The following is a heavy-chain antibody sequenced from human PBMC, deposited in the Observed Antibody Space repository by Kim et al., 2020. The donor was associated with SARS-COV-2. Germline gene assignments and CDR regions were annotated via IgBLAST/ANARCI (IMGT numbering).Heavy chain of an antibody. V-gene: IGHV4-34*01. CDR2: INHSGST. CDR3: ARGRYYYYDSSGYYALKYFDY. Sequence: SETLSLTCAFYGGSFSGYYWSWIRQPPGKGLEWIGEINHSGSTNYNPSLKSRVTISVDTSKNQFSLKLSSVTAADTAVYYCARGRYYYYDSSGYYALKYFDYWGQGTLVTVSS. CDR1: GGSFSGYY. J-gene: IGHJ4*02. D-gene: IGHD3-22*01.